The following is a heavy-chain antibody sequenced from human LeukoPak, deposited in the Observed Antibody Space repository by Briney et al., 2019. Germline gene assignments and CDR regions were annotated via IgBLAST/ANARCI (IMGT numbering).Heavy chain of an antibody. V-gene: IGHV3-23*01. Sequence: GGSLRLSCAASGFTFSSYAMSWVRQAPGKGLEWVSAISGSGGSTYYADSVKGRFTISRDNSKNTLYLQMNSLRAEDTAVYFCAKAPVGANYYDTSGYFDYWGQGTLVTVSS. J-gene: IGHJ4*02. CDR1: GFTFSSYA. CDR3: AKAPVGANYYDTSGYFDY. D-gene: IGHD3-22*01. CDR2: ISGSGGST.